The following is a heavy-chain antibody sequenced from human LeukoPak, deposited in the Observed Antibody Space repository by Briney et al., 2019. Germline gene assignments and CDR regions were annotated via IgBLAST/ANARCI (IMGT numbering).Heavy chain of an antibody. J-gene: IGHJ4*02. V-gene: IGHV3-21*01. D-gene: IGHD3-22*01. CDR3: ARDNYYDSSGYYYYFDY. CDR2: ISSSSIYI. CDR1: DFTFSSYT. Sequence: GGSLRLSCAASDFTFSSYTMNWVRQAPGKGLEWVSSISSSSIYIYYADSVKGRFTISRDNAKNSLYLQMNSLRAEDTAVYYRARDNYYDSSGYYYYFDYWGQGTLVTVSS.